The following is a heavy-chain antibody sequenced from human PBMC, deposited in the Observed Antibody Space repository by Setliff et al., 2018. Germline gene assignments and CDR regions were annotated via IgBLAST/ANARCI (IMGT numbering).Heavy chain of an antibody. CDR1: GGSIRSYY. D-gene: IGHD3-22*01. CDR3: ARGARYYYDSSGYYYPRRNFDY. V-gene: IGHV4-4*07. CDR2: IYTSWSS. Sequence: SETLSLTCTVSGGSIRSYYWSWIRQPAGKGPEWIGHIYTSWSSNYNPSLKSRVTISVDTSKNQFSLKLSSVTAADTAVYYCARGARYYYDSSGYYYPRRNFDYWGQGTLVTVSS. J-gene: IGHJ4*02.